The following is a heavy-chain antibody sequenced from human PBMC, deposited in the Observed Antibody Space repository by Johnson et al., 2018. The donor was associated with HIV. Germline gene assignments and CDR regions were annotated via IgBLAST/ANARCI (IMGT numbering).Heavy chain of an antibody. J-gene: IGHJ3*02. CDR2: IKQDGSER. Sequence: MQLVESGGDVVQPGMSLRLSYAASGFTFNKYWMSWVRQAPGKGLEWVANIKQDGSERYYVDSVKGRFTISRDNAKNSLSLQMDSLRAEDTAVYYCARDPELDYFDNRAFDIWGQGTMVTVSS. D-gene: IGHD3-22*01. CDR3: ARDPELDYFDNRAFDI. CDR1: GFTFNKYW. V-gene: IGHV3-7*01.